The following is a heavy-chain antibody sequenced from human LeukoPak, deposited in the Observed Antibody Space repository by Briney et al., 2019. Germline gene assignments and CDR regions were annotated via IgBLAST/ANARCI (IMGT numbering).Heavy chain of an antibody. Sequence: SETLSLTCAVSGYLISTGYYWGWIRQPPGKGLELIGSIYHSGNTYYNPSLKSRVTISVDTSKNQFSLKLTSVTAADTAVYYCARDSSLSSGPTDGFDIWGQGTLVTVSS. CDR3: ARDSSLSSGPTDGFDI. J-gene: IGHJ3*02. CDR2: IYHSGNT. CDR1: GYLISTGYY. V-gene: IGHV4-38-2*02. D-gene: IGHD3-22*01.